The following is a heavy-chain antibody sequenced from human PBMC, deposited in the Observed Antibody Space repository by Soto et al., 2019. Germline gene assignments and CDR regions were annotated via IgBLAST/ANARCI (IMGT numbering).Heavy chain of an antibody. V-gene: IGHV3-48*03. CDR1: GFTFSSYE. Sequence: QSGGSLRLSCAASGFTFSSYEMNWVRQAPGKGLEWVSYISSSGSTIYYADSVKGRFTISRDNAKNSLYLQMNSLRAEDTAVYYCARVDSSGWFEGFDYWGQGTLVTVSS. J-gene: IGHJ4*02. CDR3: ARVDSSGWFEGFDY. CDR2: ISSSGSTI. D-gene: IGHD6-19*01.